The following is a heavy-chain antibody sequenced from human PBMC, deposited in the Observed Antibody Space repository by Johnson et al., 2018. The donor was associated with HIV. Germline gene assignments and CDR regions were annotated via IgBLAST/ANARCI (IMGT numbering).Heavy chain of an antibody. V-gene: IGHV3-13*01. D-gene: IGHD6-19*01. CDR3: ANKPEQWLVADDAFDI. J-gene: IGHJ3*02. CDR1: GFIFSSYD. Sequence: VQLVESGGGLVQPGGSLRLSCSASGFIFSSYDMHWVRQATGNGLEWVSAIGTAGDTYYQDSVKGRFTIPRDNAKNTLYLQMNSLRAEDTAVYYCANKPEQWLVADDAFDIWGQGTMVTVSS. CDR2: IGTAGDT.